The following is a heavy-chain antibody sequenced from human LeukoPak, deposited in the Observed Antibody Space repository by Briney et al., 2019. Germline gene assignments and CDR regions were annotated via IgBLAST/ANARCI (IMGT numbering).Heavy chain of an antibody. CDR1: GASFSGYY. J-gene: IGHJ5*02. V-gene: IGHV4-34*01. Sequence: SETLSLTCAVYGASFSGYYWSWIRQPPGKGLEWIGDINHSGSTNYNPSLKSRVTISVDTSKNQFSLKLSSVTAADTAVYYCARETGYCSGGSCYSSWFDPWGQGTLVTVSS. CDR2: INHSGST. D-gene: IGHD2-15*01. CDR3: ARETGYCSGGSCYSSWFDP.